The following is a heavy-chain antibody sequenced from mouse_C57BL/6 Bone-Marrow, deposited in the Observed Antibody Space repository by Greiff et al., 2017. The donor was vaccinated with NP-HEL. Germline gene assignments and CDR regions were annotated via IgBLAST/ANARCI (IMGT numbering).Heavy chain of an antibody. CDR3: TTECYLSNYYAMDY. Sequence: VQLQQSGAELVRPGASVKLSCTASGFNIKDYYMHWVKQRPEQGLEWIGRIDPEDGDTEYAPKFQGKATMTADTSSNTAYLQLSSLTSEDTAVYYCTTECYLSNYYAMDYWGQGTSVTVSS. V-gene: IGHV14-1*01. D-gene: IGHD2-12*01. CDR2: IDPEDGDT. CDR1: GFNIKDYY. J-gene: IGHJ4*01.